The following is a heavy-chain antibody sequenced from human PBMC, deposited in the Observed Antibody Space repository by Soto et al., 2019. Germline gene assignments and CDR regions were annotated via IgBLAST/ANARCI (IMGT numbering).Heavy chain of an antibody. Sequence: QAPLVQSGGEVKKPGASVIVSCKTSGYNLSTYTINWVRQAPVHGLEWIGWISAKNGNTDYPRKFQGRVTVTMDTSTPPSHMEVRNLRSGDTAVYYCASGYFEHFFDFWGQGTLVTVSS. J-gene: IGHJ4*02. V-gene: IGHV1-18*04. CDR3: ASGYFEHFFDF. CDR1: GYNLSTYT. D-gene: IGHD3-22*01. CDR2: ISAKNGNT.